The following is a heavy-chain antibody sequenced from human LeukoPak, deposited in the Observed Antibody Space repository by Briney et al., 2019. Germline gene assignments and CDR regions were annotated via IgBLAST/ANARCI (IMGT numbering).Heavy chain of an antibody. D-gene: IGHD3-9*01. J-gene: IGHJ5*02. CDR3: ARALRYFDWLSTSPEYNWFDP. CDR1: GFTFSNYA. Sequence: GGSLRLSCAASGFTFSNYAMSWVRQAPGKGLEWVSYISSSSSTIYYADSVKGRFTISRDNAKNSLYLQMNSLGAEDTAVYYCARALRYFDWLSTSPEYNWFDPWGQGTLVTVSS. V-gene: IGHV3-48*01. CDR2: ISSSSSTI.